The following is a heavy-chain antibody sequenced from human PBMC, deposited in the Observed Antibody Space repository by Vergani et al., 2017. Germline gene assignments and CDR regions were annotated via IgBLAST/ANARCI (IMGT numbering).Heavy chain of an antibody. D-gene: IGHD4-17*01. J-gene: IGHJ6*02. CDR3: ARDPLYGDYSAYYYGMDV. V-gene: IGHV1-3*01. CDR2: IKAGNGNT. CDR1: GYTFTSYA. Sequence: QVQLVQSGAEVKKPGASVKVSCKASGYTFTSYAMHWVRQAPGQRLEWMGLIKAGNGNTKYSQKFQGRVTITRDTSASTAYMELSSLRSEDTAVYYCARDPLYGDYSAYYYGMDVWGQGTTVTVSS.